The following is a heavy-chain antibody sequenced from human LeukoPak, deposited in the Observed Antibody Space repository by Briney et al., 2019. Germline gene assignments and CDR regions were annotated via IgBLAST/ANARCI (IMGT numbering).Heavy chain of an antibody. D-gene: IGHD2-8*02. CDR1: GYTFTGYY. CDR3: ARILATLRNEYYYSYYYMDV. J-gene: IGHJ6*03. CDR2: INPNSGGT. V-gene: IGHV1-2*02. Sequence: GASVKVSCKASGYTFTGYYMHWVRQAPGQGLEWMGWINPNSGGTNYAQKFQGRVTMTRDTSISTAYMELRSLRSDDTAVYYCARILATLRNEYYYSYYYMDVWGKGTTVTISS.